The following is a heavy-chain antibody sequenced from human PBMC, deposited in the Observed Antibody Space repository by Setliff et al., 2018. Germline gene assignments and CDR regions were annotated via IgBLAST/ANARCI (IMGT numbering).Heavy chain of an antibody. CDR2: IYPGDSDT. D-gene: IGHD3-22*01. CDR3: ARDPFRNYDTAPVWFDP. Sequence: PGESLKISCKGSGYTFTNYWIGWVRQMPGKGLEWMGLIYPGDSDTRYSPSFQGQVTISADRSISTAYLQWRSLKASDTAMYYCARDPFRNYDTAPVWFDPWGQGTLVTVSS. V-gene: IGHV5-51*01. J-gene: IGHJ5*02. CDR1: GYTFTNYW.